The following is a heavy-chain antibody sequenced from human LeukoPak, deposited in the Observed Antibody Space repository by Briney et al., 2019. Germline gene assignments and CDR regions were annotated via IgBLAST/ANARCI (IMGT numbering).Heavy chain of an antibody. CDR3: AREERNWFDP. CDR1: GYTFTSYG. Sequence: ASVKVSCKASGYTFTSYGISWVRQAPGQGLEWMGWINPNSGGTNYAQKFQGRVTMTRDTSTSTDYMELSSLRSEDTAVYYCAREERNWFDPWGQGTLVTVSS. CDR2: INPNSGGT. V-gene: IGHV1-2*02. D-gene: IGHD5-24*01. J-gene: IGHJ5*02.